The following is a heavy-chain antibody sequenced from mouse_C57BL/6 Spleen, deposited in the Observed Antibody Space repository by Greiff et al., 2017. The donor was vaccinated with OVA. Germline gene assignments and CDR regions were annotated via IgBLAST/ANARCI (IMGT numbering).Heavy chain of an antibody. Sequence: QVQLKQSGAELARPGASVKLSCKASGYTFTSYGISWVKQRTGQGLEWIGEIYPRSGNTYYNEKFKGKATLTADKSSSTAYMELRSLTSEDSAVYFCARRDPSFAYWGQGTLVTVSA. CDR1: GYTFTSYG. J-gene: IGHJ3*01. V-gene: IGHV1-81*01. CDR2: IYPRSGNT. CDR3: ARRDPSFAY.